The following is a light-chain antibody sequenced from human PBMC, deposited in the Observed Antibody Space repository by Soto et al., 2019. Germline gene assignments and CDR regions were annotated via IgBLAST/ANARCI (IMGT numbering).Light chain of an antibody. Sequence: DIQMTQSASTLYASVGDRVTITCRASQSISSWLAWYQQKTGKAPNLLIYDGSSLESGVPSRFSGSESGTEITLTISSLQPDDFATYYCSQYNRYSVTFGQGTMLEIK. CDR2: DGS. V-gene: IGKV1-5*01. CDR3: SQYNRYSVT. J-gene: IGKJ2*01. CDR1: QSISSW.